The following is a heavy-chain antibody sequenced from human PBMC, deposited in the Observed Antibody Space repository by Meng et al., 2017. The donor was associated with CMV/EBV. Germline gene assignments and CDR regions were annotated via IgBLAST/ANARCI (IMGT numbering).Heavy chain of an antibody. D-gene: IGHD2-2*01. V-gene: IGHV3-11*01. Sequence: GESLKISCAASGFTFSDYYMSWIRQAPGKGLEWVSYISSSGSTIYYADSVKGRFTITRDNAKNPLYLQMNSRRAEDTAVYYCARDGGVLVVPAYYYGMDVWGQGTTVTVSS. J-gene: IGHJ6*02. CDR1: GFTFSDYY. CDR3: ARDGGVLVVPAYYYGMDV. CDR2: ISSSGSTI.